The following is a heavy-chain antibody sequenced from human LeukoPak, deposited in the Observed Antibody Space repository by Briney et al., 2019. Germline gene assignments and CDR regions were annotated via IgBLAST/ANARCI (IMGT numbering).Heavy chain of an antibody. CDR2: IEKDASRA. J-gene: IGHJ4*02. Sequence: PGGSLRLSCGASGFTFSDFAMSWVRLASGKGLEWVSSIEKDASRAYYADSVRGRFTVSRDNSKNTLYLQMSSLRVEDTALYYCAKQEGALIQNWCFDHWGLGTLVTVSS. CDR1: GFTFSDFA. CDR3: AKQEGALIQNWCFDH. D-gene: IGHD1-26*01. V-gene: IGHV3-23*03.